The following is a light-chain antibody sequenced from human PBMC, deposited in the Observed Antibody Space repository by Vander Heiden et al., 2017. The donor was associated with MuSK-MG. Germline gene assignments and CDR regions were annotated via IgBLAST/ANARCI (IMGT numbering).Light chain of an antibody. CDR3: AAWDDSLNVVV. Sequence: QSVLTQPPSASGTPRQRAIIACSGSSTNIGSNAVNWYQQLPGTAPKLLIYRNKHRPSGVPDRVSGSKSGTSASLAISGLQSEDEADYYCAAWDDSLNVVVFGGGTKLTVL. CDR2: RNK. J-gene: IGLJ2*01. V-gene: IGLV1-44*01. CDR1: STNIGSNA.